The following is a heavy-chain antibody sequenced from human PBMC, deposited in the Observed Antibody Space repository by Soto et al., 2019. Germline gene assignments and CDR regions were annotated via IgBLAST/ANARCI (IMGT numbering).Heavy chain of an antibody. CDR3: ARSPYGDYGDYYYYMDV. V-gene: IGHV3-33*01. CDR2: IWYDGSNK. CDR1: GFTFSSYG. J-gene: IGHJ6*03. Sequence: SPRLSCAASGFTFSSYGMHWVRQAPGKGLEWVAVIWYDGSNKYYADSVKGRFTISRDNSKNTLYLQMNSLRAEDTAVYYCARSPYGDYGDYYYYMDVWGKGTTVTVSS. D-gene: IGHD4-17*01.